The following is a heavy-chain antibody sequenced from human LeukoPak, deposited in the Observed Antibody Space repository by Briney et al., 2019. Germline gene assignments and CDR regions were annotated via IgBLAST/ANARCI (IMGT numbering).Heavy chain of an antibody. J-gene: IGHJ5*02. CDR1: GGSISSVF. CDR2: IYYSGST. CDR3: ARCNSNYVSWFDP. V-gene: IGHV4-59*01. D-gene: IGHD4-11*01. Sequence: KPLGALSDTSGVPGGSISSVFGCWIWERLRKGLGWIGYIYYSGSTNYNPALKSRVTISVDTSKNQFSLNLSSVTAADTAVYYCARCNSNYVSWFDPWGQGTLVTVSS.